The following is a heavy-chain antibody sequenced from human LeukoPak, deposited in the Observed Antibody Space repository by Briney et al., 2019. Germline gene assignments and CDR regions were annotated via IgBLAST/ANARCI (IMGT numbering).Heavy chain of an antibody. CDR1: GGSISSGGYY. Sequence: PSETLSLTCTVSGGSISSGGYYWSWIRQHPGKGLEWIGYIYYSGSTYYNPSLKSRVTISVDTSKNQFSLKLSSVTAADTAVYYCARGTYGGPGDYSMTHTVTHGEGSLYYFDYWSQGTLVTVSS. V-gene: IGHV4-31*03. D-gene: IGHD4-11*01. CDR2: IYYSGST. J-gene: IGHJ4*02. CDR3: ARGTYGGPGDYSMTHTVTHGEGSLYYFDY.